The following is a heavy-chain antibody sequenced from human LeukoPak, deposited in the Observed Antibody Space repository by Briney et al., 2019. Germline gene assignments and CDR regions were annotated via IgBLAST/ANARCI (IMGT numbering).Heavy chain of an antibody. CDR3: ARDLHGRYQLLYAAFDI. Sequence: SETLSLTCTVSGGSISSSSYYWGWIRQPPGKGLEWIGGIYYSGSTYYNPFLKSRVTISVDTSKNQFSLKLSSVTAADTAVYYCARDLHGRYQLLYAAFDIWGQGTMVTVSS. J-gene: IGHJ3*02. CDR1: GGSISSSSYY. CDR2: IYYSGST. V-gene: IGHV4-39*07. D-gene: IGHD2-2*02.